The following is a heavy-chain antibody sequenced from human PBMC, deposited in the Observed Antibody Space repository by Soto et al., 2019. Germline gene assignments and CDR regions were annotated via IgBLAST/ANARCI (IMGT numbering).Heavy chain of an antibody. V-gene: IGHV4-39*01. Sequence: SETLSLTCTVSGGSISSSSYSWGWIRQPPGKGLEWIGTIYYSGSTHYNPSLKGRVTISVDTAKNQFSLKLSSVTAADTAVYYCARHPGHCSSTSCFGYSSMVVWGQGTIVTVS. J-gene: IGHJ6*02. CDR3: ARHPGHCSSTSCFGYSSMVV. CDR2: IYYSGST. D-gene: IGHD2-2*01. CDR1: GGSISSSSYS.